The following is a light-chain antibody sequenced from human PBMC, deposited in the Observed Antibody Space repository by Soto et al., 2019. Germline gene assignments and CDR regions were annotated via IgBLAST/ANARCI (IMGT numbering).Light chain of an antibody. CDR1: SSDVGRYNY. Sequence: QSALTQPASVSGSPGQSITISCTGTSSDVGRYNYVSWYQQHPGKAPKLIIYDVTNRPSGISNRFSGSKSGSTASLTISGLQPEDEADYYCNSYTSTSTYVFGTGTKVTVL. CDR2: DVT. CDR3: NSYTSTSTYV. J-gene: IGLJ1*01. V-gene: IGLV2-14*01.